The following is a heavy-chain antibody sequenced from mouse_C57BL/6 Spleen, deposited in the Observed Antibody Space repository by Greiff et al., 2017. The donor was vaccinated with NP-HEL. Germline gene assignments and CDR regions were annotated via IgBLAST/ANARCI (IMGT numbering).Heavy chain of an antibody. CDR2: IYPGSGST. V-gene: IGHV1-55*01. CDR1: GYTFTSYW. CDR3: AGIYYGSSQYYYAMDY. D-gene: IGHD1-1*01. J-gene: IGHJ4*01. Sequence: QVQLQQPGAELVKPGASVKMSCKASGYTFTSYWITWVKQRPGQGLERIGDIYPGSGSTNYNEKFKSKATLTVDTSSSTAYMQLSSLTSEDSAVYYCAGIYYGSSQYYYAMDYWGQGTSVTVSS.